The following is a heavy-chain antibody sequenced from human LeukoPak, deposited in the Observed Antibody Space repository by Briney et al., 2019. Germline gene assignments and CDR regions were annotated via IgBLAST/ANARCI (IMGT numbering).Heavy chain of an antibody. Sequence: GGSLRLSCAASGFTFSSYAMSWVRQAPGKGLEWVSAISGSGGSTYYADSVKGRFTISRDNSKNTLYLQMNSLRAEDTAVYYCASELGTSYYGDSSYYYGMDVWGQGTTVTVSS. J-gene: IGHJ6*02. V-gene: IGHV3-23*01. CDR2: ISGSGGST. CDR1: GFTFSSYA. CDR3: ASELGTSYYGDSSYYYGMDV. D-gene: IGHD4-17*01.